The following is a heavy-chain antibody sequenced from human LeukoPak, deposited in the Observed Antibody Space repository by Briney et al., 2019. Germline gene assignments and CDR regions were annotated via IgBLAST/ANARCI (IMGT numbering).Heavy chain of an antibody. CDR1: GFTFSSYS. CDR3: ARDQYSRMVAAPFDY. CDR2: ISSSSSTI. Sequence: GGSLRLSCAASGFTFSSYSMNWVRQAPGKGLEWVSYISSSSSTIYYADSVKGRFTISRDNAKNSLYLQMSSLRAEDTAVYYCARDQYSRMVAAPFDYWGQGTLVTVSS. V-gene: IGHV3-48*01. D-gene: IGHD2-15*01. J-gene: IGHJ4*02.